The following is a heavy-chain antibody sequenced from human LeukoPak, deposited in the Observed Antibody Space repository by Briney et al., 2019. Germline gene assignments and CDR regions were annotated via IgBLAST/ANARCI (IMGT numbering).Heavy chain of an antibody. CDR3: ARLRGGSSWYYYYYGMDV. V-gene: IGHV5-51*01. CDR1: GYAFASYW. J-gene: IGHJ6*02. D-gene: IGHD6-13*01. CDR2: IYPADSET. Sequence: SGESLKISCRVSGYAFASYWIGWVRQVPGKGLEWMGIIYPADSETKSSPSFQGQVTFSADKSINTAYLQWSSLKASDTAMYYCARLRGGSSWYYYYYGMDVWGQGTTVTVSS.